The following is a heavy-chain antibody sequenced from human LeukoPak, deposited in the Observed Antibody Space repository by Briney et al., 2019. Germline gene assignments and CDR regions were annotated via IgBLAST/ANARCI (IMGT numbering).Heavy chain of an antibody. CDR2: IYWDNDK. CDR3: AHRRGGYNWNHGDFDY. Sequence: SGPTLVNPTQTLTLTCTFSGFSLTTSGVGVGWIRQPPGKAPEWLALIYWDNDKRYSPSLNTRHTINKDTSKNLVVFIMTDMDPVDTATYFCAHRRGGYNWNHGDFDYWGQGTLVTVSS. CDR1: GFSLTTSGVG. D-gene: IGHD1-14*01. V-gene: IGHV2-5*02. J-gene: IGHJ4*02.